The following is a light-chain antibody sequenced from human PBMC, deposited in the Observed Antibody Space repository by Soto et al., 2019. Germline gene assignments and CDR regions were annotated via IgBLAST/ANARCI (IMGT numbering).Light chain of an antibody. V-gene: IGLV2-14*01. CDR2: DVS. CDR1: GSDVGGYNY. J-gene: IGLJ7*01. CDR3: SSYTSSSTAV. Sequence: QSALTQPASVSGSPGQSITISCTGTGSDVGGYNYVSWYQQHPGKAPKLMIYDVSNRPSGVSNRFSGSKSGNTASLTISGLQAEDEADYYCSSYTSSSTAVFGGGTQLTVL.